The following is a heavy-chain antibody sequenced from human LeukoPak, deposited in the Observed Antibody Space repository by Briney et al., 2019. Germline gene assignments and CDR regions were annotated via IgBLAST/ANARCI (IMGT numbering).Heavy chain of an antibody. CDR1: KFNFNSYG. Sequence: PGGSLRLSCTTSKFNFNSYGMTWVRQAPGRGLEWVSSISGSGGSTQYAASVQGRFTISRDNSKNTLYLQMNSLRAEDTAVYYCATSRFYLESWGQGTLVTVSS. CDR3: ATSRFYLES. CDR2: ISGSGGST. J-gene: IGHJ4*02. V-gene: IGHV3-23*01.